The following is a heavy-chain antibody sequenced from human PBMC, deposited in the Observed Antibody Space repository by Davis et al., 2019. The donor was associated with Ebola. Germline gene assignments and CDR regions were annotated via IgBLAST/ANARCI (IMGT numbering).Heavy chain of an antibody. CDR1: GGSISSYY. Sequence: SATLSLTFTVSGGSISSYYWSWIRQPPGKGLEWIGYTYYSGSTNYNPSLKSRVTISVDTSKNQFSLKLSSVTAADTAVYYCARPTYYYDSSGYYSHWGQGTLVTVSS. CDR3: ARPTYYYDSSGYYSH. CDR2: TYYSGST. J-gene: IGHJ4*02. V-gene: IGHV4-59*12. D-gene: IGHD3-22*01.